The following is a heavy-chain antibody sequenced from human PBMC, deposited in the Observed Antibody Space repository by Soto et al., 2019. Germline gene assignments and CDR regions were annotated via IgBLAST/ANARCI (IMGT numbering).Heavy chain of an antibody. CDR1: GGSISSYY. V-gene: IGHV4-59*01. Sequence: SETLSLTCTVSGGSISSYYWSWIRQPPGKGLEWIGHIYYSGSTNYNPSLKSRITISVDTSKNQFSLKLSSVTAADTAVYYCARGRLPYYFDYWGQGTLVTVSS. CDR2: IYYSGST. J-gene: IGHJ4*02. CDR3: ARGRLPYYFDY.